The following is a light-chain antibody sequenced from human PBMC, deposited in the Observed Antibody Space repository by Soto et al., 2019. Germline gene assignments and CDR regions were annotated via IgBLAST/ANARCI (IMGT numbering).Light chain of an antibody. Sequence: QSVLTQPPSASGTPGQRVTISCSGSSSNLGSNYVYWYQQLPGTSPKLLIHRNNQRPSGVPDRFSGSKSGTSASLAISGLRSEDEADYYCAAWDVSLSGRGVFGTGTKVTV. CDR1: SSNLGSNY. V-gene: IGLV1-47*01. J-gene: IGLJ1*01. CDR2: RNN. CDR3: AAWDVSLSGRGV.